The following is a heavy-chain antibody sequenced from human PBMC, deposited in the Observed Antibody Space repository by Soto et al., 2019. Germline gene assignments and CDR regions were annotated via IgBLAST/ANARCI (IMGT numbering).Heavy chain of an antibody. V-gene: IGHV4-34*01. J-gene: IGHJ5*02. CDR3: ARGSGYSYGYSWFDP. CDR1: GGSFSGYY. Sequence: SETLSLTCAVYGGSFSGYYWSWIRQPPGKGLEWIGEINHSGSTNYNPSLKSRVTISVDTSKNQFSLKLSSVTAADTAVYYCARGSGYSYGYSWFDPWGQGTLVTSPQ. D-gene: IGHD5-18*01. CDR2: INHSGST.